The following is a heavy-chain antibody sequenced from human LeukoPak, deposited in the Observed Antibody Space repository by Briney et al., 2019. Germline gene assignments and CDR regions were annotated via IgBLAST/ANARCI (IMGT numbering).Heavy chain of an antibody. V-gene: IGHV3-9*01. CDR1: GFTFDDYA. CDR2: ISWNSGSI. Sequence: GGSLRLSCAASGFTFDDYAMHWVRQAPGKGLEWVSGISWNSGSIGYADSVKGRFTISRDNAKNSLYLQMNSLRAEDTALYYCAKSLGFRFGALDYWGQGTLVTVSS. D-gene: IGHD3-10*01. J-gene: IGHJ4*02. CDR3: AKSLGFRFGALDY.